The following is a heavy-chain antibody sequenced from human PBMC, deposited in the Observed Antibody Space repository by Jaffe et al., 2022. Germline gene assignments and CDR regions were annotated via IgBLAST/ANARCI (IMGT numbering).Heavy chain of an antibody. Sequence: QVQLVESGGGVVQPGRSLRLSCAASGFTFSSYGMHWVRQAPGKGLEWVAVISYDGSNKYYADSVKGRFTISRDNSKNTLYLQMNSLRAEDTAVYYCAKAPAPGVSGTTEGGFDYWGQGTLVTVSS. CDR3: AKAPAPGVSGTTEGGFDY. J-gene: IGHJ4*02. CDR2: ISYDGSNK. V-gene: IGHV3-30*18. D-gene: IGHD1-1*01. CDR1: GFTFSSYG.